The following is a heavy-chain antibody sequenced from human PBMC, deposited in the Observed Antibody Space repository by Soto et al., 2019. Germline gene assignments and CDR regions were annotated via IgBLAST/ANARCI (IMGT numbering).Heavy chain of an antibody. Sequence: PGESLKISCQGSGYTFSNHWINWVLLVPGKGLEWMGIIFPRDSDTRYSPSLQGQVIMSVDKSTNTAYLQWTRLTASDSAISYCAKSIEGGPMDVWRQGTTVTVSS. J-gene: IGHJ6*02. CDR2: IFPRDSDT. CDR3: AKSIEGGPMDV. CDR1: GYTFSNHW. V-gene: IGHV5-51*01. D-gene: IGHD3-16*01.